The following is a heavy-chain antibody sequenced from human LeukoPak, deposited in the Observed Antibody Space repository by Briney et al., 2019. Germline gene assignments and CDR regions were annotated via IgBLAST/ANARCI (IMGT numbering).Heavy chain of an antibody. D-gene: IGHD2-21*01. CDR3: ASTYCGGDCYLTDAFDI. V-gene: IGHV1-18*01. J-gene: IGHJ3*02. Sequence: GASVKVSCKASGYTFTSYGISWVRQAPGQGLEWMGWISAYNGNTNYAQKLQGRVTMTTDTSTSTAYMELRSLRSDDTAVYYCASTYCGGDCYLTDAFDIWGQGTMVTVSS. CDR2: ISAYNGNT. CDR1: GYTFTSYG.